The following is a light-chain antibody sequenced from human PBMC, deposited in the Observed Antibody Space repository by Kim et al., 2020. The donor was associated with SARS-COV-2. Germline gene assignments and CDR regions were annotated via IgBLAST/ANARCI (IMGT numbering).Light chain of an antibody. CDR2: GAS. CDR1: PCVSSN. Sequence: SAGKRASPSGRASPCVSSNLAWYQHKPGQAPRLLIYGASTRATGIPARFSGSGSGTEFTLTISSLQSEDFAVYYCQQYNNWPPMYTFGQGTKLEI. V-gene: IGKV3-15*01. CDR3: QQYNNWPPMYT. J-gene: IGKJ2*01.